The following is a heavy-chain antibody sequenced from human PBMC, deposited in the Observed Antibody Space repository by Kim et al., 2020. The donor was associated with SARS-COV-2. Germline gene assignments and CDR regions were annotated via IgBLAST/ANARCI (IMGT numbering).Heavy chain of an antibody. Sequence: GGSLRLSCAASGFTFSSYSMNWVRQAPGKGLEWVSSISSSSSYIYYADSVKGRFTISRDNAKNSLYLQMNSLRAEDTAVYYCASSSITGTYWYDCYMDVWGKGTTVTVSS. CDR3: ASSSITGTYWYDCYMDV. D-gene: IGHD1-7*01. J-gene: IGHJ6*03. CDR2: ISSSSSYI. V-gene: IGHV3-21*01. CDR1: GFTFSSYS.